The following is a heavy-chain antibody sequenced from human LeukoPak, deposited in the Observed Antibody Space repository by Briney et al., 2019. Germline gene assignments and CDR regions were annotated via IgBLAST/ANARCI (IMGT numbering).Heavy chain of an antibody. D-gene: IGHD3-10*01. Sequence: KSGGSLRLSCAASGFTFSSHGMSWVRQAPGKGLEWVSAISGSGGSTYYADSVKGRFTISRDNSKNTLYLQMNSLRAEDTAVYYCARVNYYGSGSYYYYYYMDVWGKGTTVTISS. J-gene: IGHJ6*03. CDR1: GFTFSSHG. V-gene: IGHV3-23*01. CDR2: ISGSGGST. CDR3: ARVNYYGSGSYYYYYYMDV.